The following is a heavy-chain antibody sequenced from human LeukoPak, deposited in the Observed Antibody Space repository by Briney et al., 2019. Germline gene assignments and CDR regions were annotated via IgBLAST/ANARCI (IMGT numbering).Heavy chain of an antibody. CDR3: AKGDYYGSGSYYKTNAFDI. CDR2: ISGSGGST. CDR1: GFSLNSYS. Sequence: GGSLRLSCEASGFSLNSYSVNWVRQAPGKGLEWVSAISGSGGSTYYADSVKGRFTISRDNSKNTLYLQMNSLRAEDTAVYYCAKGDYYGSGSYYKTNAFDIWGQGTMVTVSS. D-gene: IGHD3-10*01. J-gene: IGHJ3*02. V-gene: IGHV3-23*01.